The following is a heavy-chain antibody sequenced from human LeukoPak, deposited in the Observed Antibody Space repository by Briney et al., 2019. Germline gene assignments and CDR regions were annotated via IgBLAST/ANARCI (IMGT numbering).Heavy chain of an antibody. CDR2: IKSKTDDGTT. CDR1: GFTFSNAW. CDR3: TTVGSGYDYDY. J-gene: IGHJ4*02. D-gene: IGHD5-12*01. V-gene: IGHV3-15*01. Sequence: GGSLRLSCAASGFTFSNAWMSWVRQAPGKGLEWVGRIKSKTDDGTTDYAAPVKGRFTISRDDSKNTLYLQMNSLKAEDTAVYYCTTVGSGYDYDYWGQGTLVTVSS.